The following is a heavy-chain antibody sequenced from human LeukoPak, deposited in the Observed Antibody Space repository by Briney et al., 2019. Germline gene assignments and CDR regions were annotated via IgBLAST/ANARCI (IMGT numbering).Heavy chain of an antibody. Sequence: SVKVSCKASGFTFTSSAVQWVRQARGQRLEWIGWIVVGSGNTNYAQKFQERVTITRDMSTSTAYMELSSLRSEDTAVYYCAAATRSGSYYHGPYGMDVWGKETTATVSS. V-gene: IGHV1-58*01. D-gene: IGHD3-10*01. CDR2: IVVGSGNT. J-gene: IGHJ6*04. CDR3: AAATRSGSYYHGPYGMDV. CDR1: GFTFTSSA.